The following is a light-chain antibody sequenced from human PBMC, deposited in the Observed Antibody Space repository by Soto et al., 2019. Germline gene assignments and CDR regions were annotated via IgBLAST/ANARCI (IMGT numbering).Light chain of an antibody. J-gene: IGKJ3*01. V-gene: IGKV1-5*03. CDR1: QSISSW. Sequence: DIQMTQSPSTLSASVGDRVTITCRASQSISSWLAWYQQKPGKAPKLLIYKASSVESGVPSRFSGSGSGTEFTLNISSLQPDDFATYYCQQYNSYSFTFGPGTKVDIK. CDR3: QQYNSYSFT. CDR2: KAS.